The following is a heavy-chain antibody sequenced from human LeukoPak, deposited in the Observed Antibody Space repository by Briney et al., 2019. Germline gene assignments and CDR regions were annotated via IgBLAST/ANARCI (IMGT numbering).Heavy chain of an antibody. CDR3: AKGPELQY. CDR2: ISYDGSNK. J-gene: IGHJ4*02. Sequence: GGSLRLSCAASGFTFSSYGMHWVRQAPGKGLEWVAVISYDGSNKYYADSVKGRFTISRDNSKNTLYLQMNSLRAEDTAVYYCAKGPELQYWGQGTLVTVPS. CDR1: GFTFSSYG. V-gene: IGHV3-30*18. D-gene: IGHD1-26*01.